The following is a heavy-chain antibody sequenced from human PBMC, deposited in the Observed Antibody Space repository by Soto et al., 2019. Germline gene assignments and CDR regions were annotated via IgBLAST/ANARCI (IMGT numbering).Heavy chain of an antibody. D-gene: IGHD3-9*01. Sequence: EVQLVESGGVLVQPGESLRLSCAASGFTFSTFGMNWVRQASGKGLEWISYISVTSTTIHYADSVKGRFAISRDNAKNSLYLEMDSLRVEDTAVYYCARDGAMTGVFDYWGPGTLVTVSS. V-gene: IGHV3-48*01. J-gene: IGHJ4*02. CDR3: ARDGAMTGVFDY. CDR2: ISVTSTTI. CDR1: GFTFSTFG.